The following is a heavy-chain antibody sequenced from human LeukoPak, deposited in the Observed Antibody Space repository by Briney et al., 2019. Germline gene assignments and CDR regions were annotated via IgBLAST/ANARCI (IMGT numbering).Heavy chain of an antibody. CDR3: ARRRFGIDALDI. Sequence: GASVKVSCEASGYTFTSYYMHWVRQAPGQGLEWMGIIIPSGGTTSYAQKFQGRVTMTRDTSTSTVYMELSSLRSEDTAVYYCARRRFGIDALDIWGQGTMVTVSP. D-gene: IGHD1-14*01. J-gene: IGHJ3*02. CDR1: GYTFTSYY. CDR2: IIPSGGTT. V-gene: IGHV1-46*01.